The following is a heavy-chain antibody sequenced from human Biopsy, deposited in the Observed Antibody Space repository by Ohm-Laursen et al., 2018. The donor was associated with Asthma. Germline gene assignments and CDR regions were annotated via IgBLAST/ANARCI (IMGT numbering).Heavy chain of an antibody. D-gene: IGHD6-19*01. V-gene: IGHV3-53*01. CDR2: IYSGGTS. J-gene: IGHJ4*02. CDR3: ARGDSSGWSHYYFDY. Sequence: SLRLSCAASGFTVSRDHMFWVHQAPGKGLEWVSVIYSGGTSHTADSVRGRFTISRDFSKNTLHLQMHSLRVEDTAVYYCARGDSSGWSHYYFDYWGQGILVTVSS. CDR1: GFTVSRDH.